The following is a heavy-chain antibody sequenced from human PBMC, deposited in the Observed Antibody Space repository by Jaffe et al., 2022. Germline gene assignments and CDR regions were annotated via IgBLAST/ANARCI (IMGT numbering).Heavy chain of an antibody. J-gene: IGHJ4*02. CDR2: ISSSSSYI. V-gene: IGHV3-21*01. CDR1: GFTFSSYS. D-gene: IGHD2-15*01. Sequence: EVQLVESGGGLVKPGGSLRLSCAASGFTFSSYSMNWVRQAPGKGLEWVSSISSSSSYIYYADSVKGRFTISRDNAKNSLYLQMNSLRAEDTAVYYCARAPEDLVVAATVYFDYWGQGTLVTVSS. CDR3: ARAPEDLVVAATVYFDY.